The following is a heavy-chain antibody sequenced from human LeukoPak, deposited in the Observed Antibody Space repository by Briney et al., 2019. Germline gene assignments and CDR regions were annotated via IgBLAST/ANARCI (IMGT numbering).Heavy chain of an antibody. Sequence: ASVKVSCKASGYTFTSYYMHWARQAPGQGLEWMGIINPSGGSTIYAQKFQGRVAMTGDTSTSTVYMQLSSLRSEDTAVYYCARDRGDGYIRNFDYWGQGTLVTVSS. V-gene: IGHV1-46*01. CDR2: INPSGGST. CDR3: ARDRGDGYIRNFDY. D-gene: IGHD5-24*01. CDR1: GYTFTSYY. J-gene: IGHJ4*02.